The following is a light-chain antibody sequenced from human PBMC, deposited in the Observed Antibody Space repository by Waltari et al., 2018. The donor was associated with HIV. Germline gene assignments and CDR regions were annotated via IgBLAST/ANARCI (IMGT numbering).Light chain of an antibody. CDR3: QQYNKRPWT. J-gene: IGKJ1*01. CDR2: GAS. CDR1: QRINTT. V-gene: IGKV3-15*01. Sequence: EIFMTQSPATLSVSPGQRVTLSCGASQRINTTIAWFQQKPGQPPRLLIFGASARAPGISARFSGSGSGTEFSLSISGLQSEDFAVYYCQQYNKRPWTFGQGTRVEIK.